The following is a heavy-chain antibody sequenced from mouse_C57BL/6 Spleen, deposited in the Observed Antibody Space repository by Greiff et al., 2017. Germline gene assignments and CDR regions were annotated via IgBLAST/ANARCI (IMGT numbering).Heavy chain of an antibody. Sequence: QVQLKQSGAELVRPGASVTLSCKASGYTFTDYEMHWVKQTPVHGLEWIGAIDPETGGTAYNQKFKGKAILTADKSSSTAYMELRSLTSEDSAVYYCTRMGLLPYYFDYWGQGTTLTVSS. CDR1: GYTFTDYE. D-gene: IGHD2-3*01. CDR3: TRMGLLPYYFDY. J-gene: IGHJ2*01. V-gene: IGHV1-15*01. CDR2: IDPETGGT.